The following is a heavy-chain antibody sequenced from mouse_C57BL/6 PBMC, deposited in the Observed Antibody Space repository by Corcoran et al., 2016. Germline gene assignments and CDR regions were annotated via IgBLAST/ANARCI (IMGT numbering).Heavy chain of an antibody. CDR1: GYTFTTYG. V-gene: IGHV9-3*01. Sequence: QIQLVQSGPELKKPGETVKISCKASGYTFTTYGMSWVKQAPGKGLKWMGWINTYSGVPTYADDFKGRFAFSLETSASTAYLQINNLKHEDTATYFFARSGIYYYGSSYDWYFDVWGTGTTVTVSS. CDR2: INTYSGVP. D-gene: IGHD1-1*01. CDR3: ARSGIYYYGSSYDWYFDV. J-gene: IGHJ1*03.